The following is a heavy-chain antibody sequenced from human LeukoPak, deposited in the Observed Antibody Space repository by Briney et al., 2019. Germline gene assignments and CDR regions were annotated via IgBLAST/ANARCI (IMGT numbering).Heavy chain of an antibody. V-gene: IGHV1-18*01. CDR2: ISAYNGNT. Sequence: ASVKVCFKASGYTFTSYGISWVRQAPGQGLEWMGWISAYNGNTNYAQKLQGRVTMTTDTSTSTAYMELRSLRSDDTAVYYCARDPGGSSSWYVSVFDYWGQGTLVTVSS. D-gene: IGHD6-13*01. CDR3: ARDPGGSSSWYVSVFDY. CDR1: GYTFTSYG. J-gene: IGHJ4*02.